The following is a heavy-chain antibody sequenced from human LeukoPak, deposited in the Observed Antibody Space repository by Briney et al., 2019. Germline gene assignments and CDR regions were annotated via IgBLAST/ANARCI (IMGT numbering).Heavy chain of an antibody. CDR2: ISYDGSNK. CDR3: AKDLYDFWSGYGSNFDY. CDR1: GFTFSSYG. Sequence: GGSLRLSCAASGFTFSSYGMHWVRQAPGKRLEWVAVISYDGSNKYYADSVKGRFTISRDNSKNTLYLQMNSLRAEDTAVYYCAKDLYDFWSGYGSNFDYWGQGTLVTVSS. D-gene: IGHD3-3*01. V-gene: IGHV3-30*18. J-gene: IGHJ4*02.